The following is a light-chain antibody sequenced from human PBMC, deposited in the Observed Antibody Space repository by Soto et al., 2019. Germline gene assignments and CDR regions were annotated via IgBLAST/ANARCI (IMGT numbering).Light chain of an antibody. CDR1: QSVSNSY. V-gene: IGKV3-20*01. CDR3: QQYGTSLYT. J-gene: IGKJ2*01. Sequence: EIVLTQYPGTLSLSPGERATLPCRASQSVSNSYLAWYQQKPGQAPRLLMYGASNRATGIPDRFSGSGSGTDFTLTISRLEPEDFAVYYCQQYGTSLYTFGQGTKLEIK. CDR2: GAS.